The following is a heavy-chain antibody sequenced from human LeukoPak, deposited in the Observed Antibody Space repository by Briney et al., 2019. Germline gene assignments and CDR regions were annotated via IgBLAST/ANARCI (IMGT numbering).Heavy chain of an antibody. CDR1: GFSFSDFY. Sequence: GGSLRLSCAASGFSFSDFYMNWIRKAPGKGLEWVAHITSDGGIIHYADSVKGRFTISRDNAKNSLYLQMNSLRVGDTALYYCARDPKGDRAFDIWGQGTMVTVSS. V-gene: IGHV3-11*01. CDR2: ITSDGGII. J-gene: IGHJ3*02. CDR3: ARDPKGDRAFDI.